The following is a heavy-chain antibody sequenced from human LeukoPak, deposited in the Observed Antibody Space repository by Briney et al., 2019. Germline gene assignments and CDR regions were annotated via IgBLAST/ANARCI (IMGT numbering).Heavy chain of an antibody. CDR1: GFTFSSYA. CDR3: AKSMDILTGYLWSLDY. Sequence: GGSLRLSCAASGFTFSSYAMHWVRQAPGEGLEWVAVISYDGSNKYYADSVKGRFTISRDNSKNTLYLQMNSLRPEDTAVYYCAKSMDILTGYLWSLDYWGQGTLVTVSS. V-gene: IGHV3-30*04. CDR2: ISYDGSNK. J-gene: IGHJ4*02. D-gene: IGHD3-9*01.